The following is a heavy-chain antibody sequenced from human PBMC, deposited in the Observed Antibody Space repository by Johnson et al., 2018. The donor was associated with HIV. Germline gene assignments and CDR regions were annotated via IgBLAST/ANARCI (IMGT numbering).Heavy chain of an antibody. D-gene: IGHD5-12*01. CDR1: GFTFSSYA. J-gene: IGHJ3*02. V-gene: IGHV3-30*04. Sequence: VQLMESGGGVVQPGRSLRLSCAASGFTFSSYAMHWVRQAPGKGLEWVAFISYDGSNKYYADSVKGRFTISRDNSKNTLYLQMNSLLPEDTAVYYFAKSDSGYDAFDIWGQGTMVTVSS. CDR2: ISYDGSNK. CDR3: AKSDSGYDAFDI.